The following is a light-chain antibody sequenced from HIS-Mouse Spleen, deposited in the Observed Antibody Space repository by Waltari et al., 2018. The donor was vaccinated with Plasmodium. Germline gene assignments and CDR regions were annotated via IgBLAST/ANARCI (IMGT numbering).Light chain of an antibody. CDR3: LQDYNYPYT. V-gene: IGKV1-6*01. Sequence: AIQMTQSPSSLSASVGDRVTITCRVSQGIRNDLGWYQQKPGKDPKLLIYAASSLQSGVPSRFSGSGSGTDFTLTISSLQPEDFATYYCLQDYNYPYTFGQGTKLEIK. J-gene: IGKJ2*01. CDR1: QGIRND. CDR2: AAS.